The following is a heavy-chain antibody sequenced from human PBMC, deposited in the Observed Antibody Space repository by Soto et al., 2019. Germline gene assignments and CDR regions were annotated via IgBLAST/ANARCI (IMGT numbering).Heavy chain of an antibody. CDR3: ARDVGTVGSYLDY. CDR1: GFTFSSYG. D-gene: IGHD1-26*01. CDR2: IWYDGSNK. Sequence: QVQLVASGGGVVQPGRSLRLSCAASGFTFSSYGMHWVRQAPGKGLEWVAVIWYDGSNKYYADSVKGRFTISRDNSKNTLYLQMNSLRAEDTAVYYCARDVGTVGSYLDYWGQGTLVTVSS. J-gene: IGHJ4*02. V-gene: IGHV3-33*01.